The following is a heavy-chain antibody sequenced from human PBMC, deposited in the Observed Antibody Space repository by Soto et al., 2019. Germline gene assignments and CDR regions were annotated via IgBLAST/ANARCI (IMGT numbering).Heavy chain of an antibody. Sequence: SETLSLTCTVSGGSISSGGYYWSWIRQHPGKGLEWIGYIYYSGSTYYNPSLESRVTISVDTSKNQFSLKLSSVTAADTAVYYCARLTGYSSGWIFDSWGQGNLVTVSS. J-gene: IGHJ4*02. CDR3: ARLTGYSSGWIFDS. CDR2: IYYSGST. V-gene: IGHV4-31*03. CDR1: GGSISSGGYY. D-gene: IGHD6-19*01.